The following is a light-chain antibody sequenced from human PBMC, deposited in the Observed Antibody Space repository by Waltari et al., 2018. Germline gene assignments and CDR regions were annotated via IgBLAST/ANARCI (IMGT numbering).Light chain of an antibody. CDR2: GAS. CDR1: QDISKY. CDR3: QQYDNLPVT. Sequence: IQMTQSPSSLSASVRDRVTITCQASQDISKYLSWYQQKPGKAPKLLIYGASNLETGVPSRFSGSGSRTDSTFTISSLQPEDVATYYCQQYDNLPVTFGQGTKVEIK. J-gene: IGKJ1*01. V-gene: IGKV1-33*01.